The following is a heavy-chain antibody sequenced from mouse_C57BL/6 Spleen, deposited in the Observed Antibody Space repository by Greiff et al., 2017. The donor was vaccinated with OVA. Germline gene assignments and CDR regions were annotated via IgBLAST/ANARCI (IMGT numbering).Heavy chain of an antibody. V-gene: IGHV2-9-1*01. D-gene: IGHD1-1*01. CDR2: IWTGGGT. J-gene: IGHJ2*01. Sequence: VMLVESGPGLVAPSQSLSITCTVSGFSLTSYAISWVRQPPGTGLEWLGVIWTGGGTNYNSALKSRLSISKDNSKSQVFLKMNSLQTDDTASYYCARIYYYGSNYYFDYWGQGTTLTVSS. CDR1: GFSLTSYA. CDR3: ARIYYYGSNYYFDY.